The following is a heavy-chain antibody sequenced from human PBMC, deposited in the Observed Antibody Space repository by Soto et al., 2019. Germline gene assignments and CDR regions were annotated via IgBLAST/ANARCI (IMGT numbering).Heavy chain of an antibody. CDR1: GFSVSSNY. Sequence: GGSLRLSCAASGFSVSSNYMSWVRQAPGKGLEWVSVIYGGGSTSYADSVKGRFTISRDNSKNTLYLQMNSLRAEDTAVYYCVTEYSRSSWAYWGQGTLVTVSS. J-gene: IGHJ1*01. V-gene: IGHV3-66*01. CDR3: VTEYSRSSWAY. D-gene: IGHD6-6*01. CDR2: IYGGGST.